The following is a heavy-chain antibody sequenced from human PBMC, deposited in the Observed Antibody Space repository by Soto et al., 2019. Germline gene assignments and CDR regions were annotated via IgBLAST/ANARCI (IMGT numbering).Heavy chain of an antibody. D-gene: IGHD1-26*01. CDR1: GSMFYSSA. Sequence: AASVKVSCKASGSMFYSSAINWVRQAPGQGLEWMGGIVPMNGSPKYAQEFLGRVTISADASATTAYMDLSGLKSEDTAVYYCSCAPDGTYQLTGYWGRGTQVTVSS. CDR2: IVPMNGSP. V-gene: IGHV1-69*13. CDR3: SCAPDGTYQLTGY. J-gene: IGHJ4*02.